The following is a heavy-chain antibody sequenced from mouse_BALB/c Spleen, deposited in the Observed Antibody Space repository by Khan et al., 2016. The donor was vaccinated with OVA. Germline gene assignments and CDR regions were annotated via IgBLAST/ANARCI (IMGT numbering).Heavy chain of an antibody. V-gene: IGHV3-2*02. Sequence: EVQLQESGPGLVKPSQSLSLTCTVTGYSITSDYAWNWIRQFPGNKLEWMGYISSSGSTSYNPSLKSRISITRDTSKNQFFLQLKSVTTEDTATYYCARTLYHSYGYALDYWGRGTSVTVSS. D-gene: IGHD1-1*01. J-gene: IGHJ4*01. CDR2: ISSSGST. CDR3: ARTLYHSYGYALDY. CDR1: GYSITSDYA.